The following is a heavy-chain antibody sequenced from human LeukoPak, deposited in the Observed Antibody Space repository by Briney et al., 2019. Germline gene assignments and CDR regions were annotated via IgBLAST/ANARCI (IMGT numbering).Heavy chain of an antibody. CDR1: GGSFSGYY. V-gene: IGHV4-34*01. Sequence: SETLSLTCAVYGGSFSGYYWSWIRQPPGKGLEWIGEINHGGSTNYNPSLKSRVTISVDTSKNQFSLKLSSVTAADTAVYYCARGRWAASDYWGQGTLVTVSS. D-gene: IGHD4-23*01. J-gene: IGHJ4*02. CDR2: INHGGST. CDR3: ARGRWAASDY.